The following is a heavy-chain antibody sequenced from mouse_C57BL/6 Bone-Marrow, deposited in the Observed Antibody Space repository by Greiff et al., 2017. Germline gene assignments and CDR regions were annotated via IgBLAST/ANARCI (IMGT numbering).Heavy chain of an antibody. D-gene: IGHD1-1*01. V-gene: IGHV1-26*01. Sequence: VQLQQSGPELVKPGASVKISCKASGYTFTDYYMNWVKQSHGKSLEWIGDINPNNGGTSYNQKFKGKATLTVDKSSSTAYMERRSLTSEDSAVYYCARSVVDRAWFAYWGQGTLVTVSA. J-gene: IGHJ3*01. CDR2: INPNNGGT. CDR3: ARSVVDRAWFAY. CDR1: GYTFTDYY.